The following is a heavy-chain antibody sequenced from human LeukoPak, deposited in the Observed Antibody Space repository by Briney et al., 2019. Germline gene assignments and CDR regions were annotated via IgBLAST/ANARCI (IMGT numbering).Heavy chain of an antibody. CDR2: IIPIFGTT. Sequence: SVKVSCKASGGTFSSYAISWVRQAPGQGLEWMGGIIPIFGTTNYAQKFQGRVTITADESTSTAYMELSSLRSEDTAVYYCARQAVAGSDFDYWDQGTLVTVSS. CDR1: GGTFSSYA. V-gene: IGHV1-69*13. J-gene: IGHJ4*02. D-gene: IGHD6-19*01. CDR3: ARQAVAGSDFDY.